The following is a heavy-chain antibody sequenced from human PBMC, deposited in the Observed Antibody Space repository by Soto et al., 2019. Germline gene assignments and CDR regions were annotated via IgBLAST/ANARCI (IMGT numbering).Heavy chain of an antibody. J-gene: IGHJ4*02. D-gene: IGHD4-4*01. V-gene: IGHV4-34*01. CDR1: GGSFSGYY. Sequence: SETLSLTCAVYGGSFSGYYCSWIRQPPGKGLEWIGEINHSGSTNYNPSLKSRVTISVDTSKNQFSLKLSSVTAADTAVYYCARGPPFYSTLDYWGQGTLVTVSS. CDR3: ARGPPFYSTLDY. CDR2: INHSGST.